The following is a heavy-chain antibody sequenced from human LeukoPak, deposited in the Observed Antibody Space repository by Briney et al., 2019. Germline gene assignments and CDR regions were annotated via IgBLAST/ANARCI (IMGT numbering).Heavy chain of an antibody. CDR3: AKDLDDFWSGPPFDMDV. V-gene: IGHV3-23*01. Sequence: TGGSLRLSCAASGFTFSSYAMSWVRQAPGKGLEWVSAISGSGGSTYYADSVKGRFTISRDNSKNTLYLQMNSLRAEDTAVYYCAKDLDDFWSGPPFDMDVWGKGTTVTVSS. D-gene: IGHD3-3*01. CDR1: GFTFSSYA. J-gene: IGHJ6*03. CDR2: ISGSGGST.